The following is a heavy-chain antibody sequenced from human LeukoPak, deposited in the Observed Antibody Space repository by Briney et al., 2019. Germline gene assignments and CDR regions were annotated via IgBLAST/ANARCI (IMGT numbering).Heavy chain of an antibody. V-gene: IGHV4-4*07. CDR2: IYSSGST. CDR3: ASMTTVTLFDY. CDR1: GGSISNYY. J-gene: IGHJ4*02. Sequence: SETLSLTCTVSGGSISNYYWSWIRQPAGKGLEWIGRIYSSGSTNYNPSLKSRVTMSVDTSKNQFSLKLSSVTAADTAVYYCASMTTVTLFDYWGQGTLVTVSS. D-gene: IGHD4-17*01.